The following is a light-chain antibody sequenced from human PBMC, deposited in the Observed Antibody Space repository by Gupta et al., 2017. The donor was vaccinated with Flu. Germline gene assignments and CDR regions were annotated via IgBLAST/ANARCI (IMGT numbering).Light chain of an antibody. CDR3: QQRAKWPPIT. CDR1: QNVNTY. V-gene: IGKV3-11*01. CDR2: DAS. Sequence: EIVLTQSPANLSLSPGERATLSCRASQNVNTYIAWYQQKPGQAPRLLMYDASIRATGIPARFSGGGSGTDFTLTITSLEPEDVAVYYCQQRAKWPPITFGRGTRLEIK. J-gene: IGKJ5*01.